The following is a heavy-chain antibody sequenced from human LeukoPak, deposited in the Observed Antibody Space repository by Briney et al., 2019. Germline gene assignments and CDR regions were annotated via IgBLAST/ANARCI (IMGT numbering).Heavy chain of an antibody. Sequence: SETLSLTCTVSGGSISSYYWSWIRQPPGKGLEWIGYIYYSGSTNYNPSLKSRVTISVDTSKNQFSLKLSSVTAADTAVYYCAGSSSWYDDYWGQGTLVTVSS. CDR1: GGSISSYY. CDR2: IYYSGST. V-gene: IGHV4-59*01. D-gene: IGHD6-13*01. CDR3: AGSSSWYDDY. J-gene: IGHJ4*02.